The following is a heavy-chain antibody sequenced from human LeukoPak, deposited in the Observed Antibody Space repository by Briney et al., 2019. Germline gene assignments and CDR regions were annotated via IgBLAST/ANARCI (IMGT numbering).Heavy chain of an antibody. CDR1: GYTFTSFH. D-gene: IGHD6-19*01. J-gene: IGHJ5*02. Sequence: ASVKVSCKTSGYTFTSFHMNWVRQAPGQGLEWMGMIDPSGGSTTYAQNFQGRVTMTRDTSTNTFYMELSSLRFDDTAIYFCARGAVAGGYNWFDPWGQGTLVTVSS. V-gene: IGHV1-46*01. CDR2: IDPSGGST. CDR3: ARGAVAGGYNWFDP.